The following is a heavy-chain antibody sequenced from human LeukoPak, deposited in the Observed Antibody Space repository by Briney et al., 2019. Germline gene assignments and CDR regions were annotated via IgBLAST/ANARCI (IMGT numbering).Heavy chain of an antibody. J-gene: IGHJ4*02. D-gene: IGHD1-26*01. Sequence: RASETLSLTCAVYGGSFSGYYWSWIRQPPGKGLEWIGEINLTGSTNYSPSLKSRVTISVDTSKNQFSLRLSSVTAADTAVYYCARRGTYYEGGFDYWGQGNLVTVSS. CDR2: INLTGST. V-gene: IGHV4-34*01. CDR3: ARRGTYYEGGFDY. CDR1: GGSFSGYY.